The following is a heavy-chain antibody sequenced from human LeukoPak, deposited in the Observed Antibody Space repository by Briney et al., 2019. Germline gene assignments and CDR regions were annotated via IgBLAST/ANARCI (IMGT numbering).Heavy chain of an antibody. J-gene: IGHJ4*02. D-gene: IGHD2-2*01. CDR2: ISGSGGST. V-gene: IGHV3-23*01. Sequence: GGSLRLSCAASGFTFSSYWMSWVRQAPGKGLEWVSAISGSGGSTYYADSVKGRFTISRDNSKNTLYLQMNSLRAEDTAVYYCAKDLDCSSTSYYPDYWGQGTLVTVSS. CDR3: AKDLDCSSTSYYPDY. CDR1: GFTFSSYW.